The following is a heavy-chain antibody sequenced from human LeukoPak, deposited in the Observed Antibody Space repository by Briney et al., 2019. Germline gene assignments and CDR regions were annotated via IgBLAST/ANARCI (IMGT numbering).Heavy chain of an antibody. CDR3: ASLGADYYFDY. J-gene: IGHJ4*02. D-gene: IGHD1-26*01. CDR2: IYYSGST. CDR1: GGSISSYY. Sequence: PSETLSLTCTVSGGSISSYYWSCIPQPPGKGLEWIGYIYYSGSTNYNPSLKSRVTISVDTSKNQFSLKLSSVTAADTAVYYCASLGADYYFDYWGQGTLVTVSS. V-gene: IGHV4-59*01.